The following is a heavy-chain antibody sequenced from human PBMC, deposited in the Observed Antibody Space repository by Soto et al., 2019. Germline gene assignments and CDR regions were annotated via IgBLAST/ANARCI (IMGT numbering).Heavy chain of an antibody. D-gene: IGHD4-17*01. V-gene: IGHV1-3*01. CDR2: INAGNGNT. J-gene: IGHJ4*02. CDR1: GYTFTSYA. CDR3: ARDKSAGDYLFDY. Sequence: ASVKVSCKASGYTFTSYAMHWVRQAPGLRLEWMGWINAGNGNTKYSQKFQGRVTITRDTSASTAYMELSSLRSEDTAVYYCARDKSAGDYLFDYWGQGTLVTVS.